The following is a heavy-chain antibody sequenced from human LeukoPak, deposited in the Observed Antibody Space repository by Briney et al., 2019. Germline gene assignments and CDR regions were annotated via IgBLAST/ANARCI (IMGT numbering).Heavy chain of an antibody. D-gene: IGHD3-22*01. CDR3: ARDAYSRGFSVWFDP. CDR2: LKWNGDSI. J-gene: IGHJ5*02. V-gene: IGHV3-20*04. CDR1: GLSFDDYG. Sequence: PTGGSLRLSCVGSGLSFDDYGMRWVRQAPGKGLEWVSSLKWNGDSIGYADSVKGRFTIAKDNAKKSVYLKMKSLRDEDTAVYYCARDAYSRGFSVWFDPWGQGTRVTVSS.